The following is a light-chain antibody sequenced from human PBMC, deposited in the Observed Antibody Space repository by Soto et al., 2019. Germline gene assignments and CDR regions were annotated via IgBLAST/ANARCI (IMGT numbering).Light chain of an antibody. CDR1: QGISSD. Sequence: DIQLTQSPSFLSASVGDGVTITCRASQGISSDLAWYQQRPGKAPKLLIFTASILQHGVPSRFSGSGSGTEFTLTISSLQPEDFATYYCQQLYSYPVTFGGGTKVEIK. CDR2: TAS. J-gene: IGKJ4*01. V-gene: IGKV1-9*01. CDR3: QQLYSYPVT.